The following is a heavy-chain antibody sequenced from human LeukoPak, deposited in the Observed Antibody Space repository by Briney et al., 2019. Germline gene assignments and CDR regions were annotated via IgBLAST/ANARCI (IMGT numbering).Heavy chain of an antibody. Sequence: ASVKVSCKASGGTFSSYAISWVRQAPGQGLEWMGGIIPIFGTANYAQKFQGRVTITTDESTSTAYMELSSLRSEDTAVYYCARGRKKGSSLRYGGDYWGQGTLVTVSS. D-gene: IGHD2-2*01. CDR2: IIPIFGTA. J-gene: IGHJ4*02. CDR1: GGTFSSYA. V-gene: IGHV1-69*05. CDR3: ARGRKKGSSLRYGGDY.